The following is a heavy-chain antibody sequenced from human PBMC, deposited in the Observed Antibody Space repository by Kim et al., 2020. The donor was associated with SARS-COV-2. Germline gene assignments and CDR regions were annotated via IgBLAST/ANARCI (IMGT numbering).Heavy chain of an antibody. V-gene: IGHV4-34*01. CDR2: INHSGST. CDR3: ARGKRSIAAAGPKLDY. J-gene: IGHJ4*02. Sequence: SETLSLTCAVYGGSFSGYYWSWIRQPPGKGLEWIGEINHSGSTNYNPSLKSRVTISVDTSKNQFSLKLSSVTAADTAVYYCARGKRSIAAAGPKLDYWGQGTLVTVSS. D-gene: IGHD6-13*01. CDR1: GGSFSGYY.